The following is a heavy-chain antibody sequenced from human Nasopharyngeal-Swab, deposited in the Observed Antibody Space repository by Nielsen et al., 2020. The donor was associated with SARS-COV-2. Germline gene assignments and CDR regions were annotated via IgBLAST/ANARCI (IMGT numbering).Heavy chain of an antibody. Sequence: GGSLRLSCAASGFTVSSNYMSWVRQAPGKGLEWVSVIYSGGNTYYADSVKGRFTISRDNSKNTLYLQMNSLRAEDTAVYYCASGIAAAGPLRSFDPWGQGTLVTVSS. D-gene: IGHD6-13*01. CDR1: GFTVSSNY. V-gene: IGHV3-66*01. J-gene: IGHJ5*02. CDR2: IYSGGNT. CDR3: ASGIAAAGPLRSFDP.